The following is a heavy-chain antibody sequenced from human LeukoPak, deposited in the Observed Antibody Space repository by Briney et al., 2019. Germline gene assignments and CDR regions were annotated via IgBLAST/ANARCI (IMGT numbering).Heavy chain of an antibody. Sequence: GGSLRLSCVASGFMFSNYAMHWVRQAPGKGLEWVAVISYDGNLKHYADSVLGRFTISRDNPKNTLYLEMNSLRAEDTAVYYCARAGTTVTTGREYWGQGTLVTVSS. CDR1: GFMFSNYA. J-gene: IGHJ4*02. CDR3: ARAGTTVTTGREY. CDR2: ISYDGNLK. V-gene: IGHV3-30*03. D-gene: IGHD4-17*01.